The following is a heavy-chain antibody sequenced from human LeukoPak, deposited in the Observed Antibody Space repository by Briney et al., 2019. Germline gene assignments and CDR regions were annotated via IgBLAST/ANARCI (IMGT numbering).Heavy chain of an antibody. J-gene: IGHJ3*02. CDR3: ASGKRLRFLEKLGAFDI. CDR1: GDSISSSNW. V-gene: IGHV4-4*02. D-gene: IGHD3-3*01. Sequence: SETLSLTCTVSGDSISSSNWWNWIRQPPGKGLEWIGEINHSGSTNYNPSLKSRVTISVDTSKNQFSLKLSSATAADTAVYYCASGKRLRFLEKLGAFDIWGQGTMVTVSS. CDR2: INHSGST.